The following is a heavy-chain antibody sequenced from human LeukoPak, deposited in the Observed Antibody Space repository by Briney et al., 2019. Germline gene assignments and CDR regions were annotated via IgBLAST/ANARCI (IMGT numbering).Heavy chain of an antibody. J-gene: IGHJ2*01. CDR3: ARANRYNFWRGSYPSLWYFDV. Sequence: ASVKVSCKASGYTFTTYGITWVRQAPGQGLEWMGWFSADSKNANYGQKFQGRVSMTTDTSTSTAYMELGSLTSDDTAVYFCARANRYNFWRGSYPSLWYFDVWGRGTPVTVSS. V-gene: IGHV1-18*01. D-gene: IGHD3-3*01. CDR2: FSADSKNA. CDR1: GYTFTTYG.